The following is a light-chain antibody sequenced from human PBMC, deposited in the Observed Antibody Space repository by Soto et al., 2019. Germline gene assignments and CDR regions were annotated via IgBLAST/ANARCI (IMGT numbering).Light chain of an antibody. V-gene: IGLV2-8*01. CDR1: SSVVGGYNY. CDR3: SSYAGSNNLV. J-gene: IGLJ2*01. CDR2: EVS. Sequence: SVLTQPPSASGSPGQSVTISCTGTSSVVGGYNYVSWYQQHPGKAPKLMIYEVSKRPSGVPDRFSGSKSGNTASLTVSGLQAEDEADYYCSSYAGSNNLVFGGGTQLTVL.